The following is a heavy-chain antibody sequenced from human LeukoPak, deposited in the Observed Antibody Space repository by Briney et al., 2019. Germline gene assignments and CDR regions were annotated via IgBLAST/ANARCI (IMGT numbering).Heavy chain of an antibody. D-gene: IGHD3-10*01. CDR3: ARDPVEWFGGDNWFDP. J-gene: IGHJ5*02. CDR2: ISSSSSYI. Sequence: GGSLRLSCAASGFTFSSYSMNWVRQAPGKGLEWVSSISSSSSYIYYADSVKGRFTISRDNAKNSLYLQMNSLRAEDTAVYYCARDPVEWFGGDNWFDPWDQGTLVTVSS. V-gene: IGHV3-21*01. CDR1: GFTFSSYS.